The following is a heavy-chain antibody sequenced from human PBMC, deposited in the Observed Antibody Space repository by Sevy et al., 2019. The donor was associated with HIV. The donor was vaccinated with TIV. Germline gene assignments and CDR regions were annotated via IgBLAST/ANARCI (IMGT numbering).Heavy chain of an antibody. CDR1: GFTFSSYA. V-gene: IGHV3-23*01. D-gene: IGHD3-10*01. J-gene: IGHJ3*02. Sequence: GGSLRLSCAASGFTFSSYAMSWVRQAPGKGLEWVSAISRSGGSKYYADSVKGRFTISRDNPKKTLYLQMNSLRAEDTAVYYCANTSAKGGDAFNIWGQGTMVTVSS. CDR3: ANTSAKGGDAFNI. CDR2: ISRSGGSK.